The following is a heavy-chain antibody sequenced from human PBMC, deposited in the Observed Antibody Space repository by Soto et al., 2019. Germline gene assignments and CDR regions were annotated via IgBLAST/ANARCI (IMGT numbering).Heavy chain of an antibody. V-gene: IGHV1-69*15. D-gene: IGHD2-2*01. Sequence: QVQLVQSGAEVKKPGSSVKVSCKASGGTFSSYAIRWVRQAPGQGLEWMGTIIPIFGTANYAQKFQGRVTITADDSTSTSYLELSRLRSEDTAVYYCARRTDCISTSCYDYWGQGTRVTVSS. CDR1: GGTFSSYA. CDR3: ARRTDCISTSCYDY. CDR2: IIPIFGTA. J-gene: IGHJ4*02.